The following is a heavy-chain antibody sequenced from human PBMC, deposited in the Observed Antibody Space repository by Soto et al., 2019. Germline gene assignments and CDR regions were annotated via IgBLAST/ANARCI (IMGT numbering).Heavy chain of an antibody. CDR2: ISSGSSTT. CDR3: ARDVTWNSHY. D-gene: IGHD1-1*01. J-gene: IGHJ4*02. CDR1: GFTFSDYS. V-gene: IGHV3-48*01. Sequence: GGSLRLSCAASGFTFSDYSMNWVRQAPGKGLEWVSYISSGSSTTSYADSVKGRFTISRDNAKNSLYLQMNSLRAEDTAVYYCARDVTWNSHYWGQGTLVTVSS.